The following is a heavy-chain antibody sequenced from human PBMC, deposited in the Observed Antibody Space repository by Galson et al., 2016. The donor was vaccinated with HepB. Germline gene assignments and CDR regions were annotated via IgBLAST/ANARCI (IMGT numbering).Heavy chain of an antibody. V-gene: IGHV1-8*01. CDR2: INPDSGDA. J-gene: IGHJ5*02. Sequence: SVKVSCKASGYTFTSYDINWVRQASGQGLEWMGWINPDSGDAGYAQKFQGRVTMTTDTSINTAYMELSSLRSQGTALYYCTRGWDPWGQGTLVIVSS. CDR3: TRGWDP. CDR1: GYTFTSYD.